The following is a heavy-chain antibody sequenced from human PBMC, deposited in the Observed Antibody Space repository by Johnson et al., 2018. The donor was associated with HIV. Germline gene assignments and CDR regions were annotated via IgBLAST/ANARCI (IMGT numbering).Heavy chain of an antibody. Sequence: VQLVESGGGLVQPGGSLRLSCAASGFTVSSNYMSWVRQAPGKGLEWVSVIYSGGDTYYGDSVKGRFTISRDNAKNSLYLQMISLRAEDTAVYYCARAGWLQSRVDAFDIWGQGTMVTVSS. V-gene: IGHV3-66*01. CDR3: ARAGWLQSRVDAFDI. CDR1: GFTVSSNY. CDR2: IYSGGDT. D-gene: IGHD5-24*01. J-gene: IGHJ3*02.